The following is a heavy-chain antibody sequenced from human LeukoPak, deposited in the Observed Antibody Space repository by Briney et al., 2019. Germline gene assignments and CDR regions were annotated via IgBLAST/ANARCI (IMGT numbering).Heavy chain of an antibody. CDR3: ARGGGYHGWIDP. V-gene: IGHV3-7*01. Sequence: PGGSLRLSCAASEFTFSSYWMSWDRQAPGKGLEWVANIKEDGSEKYYVDSVKGRFTISRDNAKNSLYLQMNSLRAENTAVYYCARGGGYHGWIDPWGQGTLVTVSS. CDR2: IKEDGSEK. D-gene: IGHD1-26*01. J-gene: IGHJ5*02. CDR1: EFTFSSYW.